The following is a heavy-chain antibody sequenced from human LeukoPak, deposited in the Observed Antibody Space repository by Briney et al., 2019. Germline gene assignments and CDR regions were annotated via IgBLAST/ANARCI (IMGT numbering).Heavy chain of an antibody. CDR3: ASDGDDYGDSYYFDY. D-gene: IGHD4-17*01. Sequence: PSETLSLTCTVSGGSISSYYWSWIRQPPGKGLEWIGYIYYSGSTNYNPSLKSRVTISVDTSKNQFSLKLSSVTAADTAVYYCASDGDDYGDSYYFDYWGQGTLVTVSS. CDR1: GGSISSYY. V-gene: IGHV4-59*01. CDR2: IYYSGST. J-gene: IGHJ4*02.